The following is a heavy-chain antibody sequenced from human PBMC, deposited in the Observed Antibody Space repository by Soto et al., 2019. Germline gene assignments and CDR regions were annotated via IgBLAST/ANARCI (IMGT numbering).Heavy chain of an antibody. Sequence: ASVKVSCKASGYTFTGYFMHWVRQAPGQGLEWMGRINPNSGATDYAQKFQGRVSMNRDTSISTAYMELSRLRSDDTAVYYCAILGFGPDQDHYYGMDVWGQGTTVTVSS. V-gene: IGHV1-2*02. CDR3: AILGFGPDQDHYYGMDV. J-gene: IGHJ6*02. D-gene: IGHD3-10*01. CDR1: GYTFTGYF. CDR2: INPNSGAT.